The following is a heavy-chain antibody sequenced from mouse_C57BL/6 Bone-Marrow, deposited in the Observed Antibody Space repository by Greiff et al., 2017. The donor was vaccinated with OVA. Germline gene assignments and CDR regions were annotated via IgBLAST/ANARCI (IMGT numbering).Heavy chain of an antibody. Sequence: EVKLVESGGGLVQPGGSLKLSCAASGFTFSDYYMYWVRQTPEKRLEWVAYISNGGGSTYYPDTVKGRFTISRDNAKNTLYLQMSRLKSEDTAMYYCARQSGSSVYFDYWGQGTTLTVSS. D-gene: IGHD1-1*01. CDR2: ISNGGGST. V-gene: IGHV5-12*01. CDR3: ARQSGSSVYFDY. J-gene: IGHJ2*01. CDR1: GFTFSDYY.